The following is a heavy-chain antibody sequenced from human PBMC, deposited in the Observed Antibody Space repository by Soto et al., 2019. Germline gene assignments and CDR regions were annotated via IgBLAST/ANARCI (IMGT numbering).Heavy chain of an antibody. CDR3: ARGGGAHYRFDP. D-gene: IGHD1-26*01. CDR2: INPFNGNT. V-gene: IGHV1-18*01. J-gene: IGHJ5*02. Sequence: GPVKVSCKASGYTFASYYITWMRQAPGRGPEWVGWINPFNGNTNYAQRFQGRVTMTTDTSTSTVYMDLRSLRPDDTAVYYCARGGGAHYRFDPWGQGTLVTVSS. CDR1: GYTFASYY.